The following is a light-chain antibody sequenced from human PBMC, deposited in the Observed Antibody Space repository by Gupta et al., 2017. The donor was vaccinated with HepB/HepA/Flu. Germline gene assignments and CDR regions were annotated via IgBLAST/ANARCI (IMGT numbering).Light chain of an antibody. CDR2: GDS. V-gene: IGLV3-21*03. J-gene: IGLJ3*02. CDR3: QVCDSFTDHHVV. Sequence: SYVMTQPPSVSVAPGKTASITCGGNDIGSKSDPWYQQKPGQAPLLVVYGDSDRPAGIPDRFSGSNSGNTATLAISIVEAGDEADYSCQVCDSFTDHHVVFGGGTKLTVL. CDR1: DIGSKS.